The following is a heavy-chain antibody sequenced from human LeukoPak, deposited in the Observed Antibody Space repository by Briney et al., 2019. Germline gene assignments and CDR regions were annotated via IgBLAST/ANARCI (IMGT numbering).Heavy chain of an antibody. V-gene: IGHV3-7*01. Sequence: PGGSLRLSCAASIFTFSTYWMTWVRQAPGKGLEWVANINQDGSEKNYVDSVKGRFTVSRDNAKNSLFLQMNSLRAEDTAVYYCATYRVRHLNSLDYWGRGTLVTVSS. D-gene: IGHD5/OR15-5a*01. CDR2: INQDGSEK. CDR3: ATYRVRHLNSLDY. CDR1: IFTFSTYW. J-gene: IGHJ4*02.